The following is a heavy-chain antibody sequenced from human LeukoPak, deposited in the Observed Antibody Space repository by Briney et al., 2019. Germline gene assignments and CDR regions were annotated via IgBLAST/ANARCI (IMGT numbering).Heavy chain of an antibody. J-gene: IGHJ5*02. Sequence: GESLKISCRGSGFRFDIYWIGWVRQIPGKGLEWMGIIYPSDSDTRYSPSFQGQVTSSADKSISTAYLQWSSLKASDTAMYYCARQGGRDGYAGYNWFGPWGQGTLVTVSP. CDR2: IYPSDSDT. D-gene: IGHD5-24*01. CDR3: ARQGGRDGYAGYNWFGP. CDR1: GFRFDIYW. V-gene: IGHV5-51*01.